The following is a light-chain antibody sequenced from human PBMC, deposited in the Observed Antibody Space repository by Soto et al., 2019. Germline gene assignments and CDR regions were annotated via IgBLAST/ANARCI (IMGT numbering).Light chain of an antibody. J-gene: IGKJ1*01. CDR2: DAS. CDR3: QQRSNWPRT. CDR1: QSVSSK. Sequence: EIVMTQSPAALYVSQVEGCTVCLRASQSVSSKLAWYQQKPGQAPRLLIYDASNRATGIPARFSGSGSGTDFTLTISSLEPEDVAVYYCQQRSNWPRTFGQGTKVE. V-gene: IGKV3-11*01.